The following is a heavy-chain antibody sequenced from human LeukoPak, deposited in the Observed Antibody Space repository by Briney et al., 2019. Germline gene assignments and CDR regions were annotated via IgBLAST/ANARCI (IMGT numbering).Heavy chain of an antibody. CDR3: ARGGIQVSGINEFDY. J-gene: IGHJ4*02. CDR1: GFTFIDYD. CDR2: IGIRGDT. V-gene: IGHV3-13*01. Sequence: GGSLRLSCAASGFTFIDYDMHWVRQVIGKGLEWVSAIGIRGDTHYSGSVKGRFTISRENAESSLYLQMNSLRAEDTAVYYCARGGIQVSGINEFDYWGQGTLVTVSS. D-gene: IGHD5-18*01.